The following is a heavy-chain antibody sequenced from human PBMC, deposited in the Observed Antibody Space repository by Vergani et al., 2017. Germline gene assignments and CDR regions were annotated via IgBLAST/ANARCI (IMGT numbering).Heavy chain of an antibody. CDR3: AKDWSITIFGPARYHEAGIDY. D-gene: IGHD3-3*01. CDR1: GFNFRSDG. J-gene: IGHJ4*02. CDR2: ISQDGSRT. V-gene: IGHV3-30*18. Sequence: QVQLVESGGGVVQPGRSLMLSCAASGFNFRSDGMHWVRQAPGKGLEWVAIISQDGSRTHYADSVKGRFTISRDNSKNTLYLHMDSLRADDTAVYYCAKDWSITIFGPARYHEAGIDYGGPGTLVTVSS.